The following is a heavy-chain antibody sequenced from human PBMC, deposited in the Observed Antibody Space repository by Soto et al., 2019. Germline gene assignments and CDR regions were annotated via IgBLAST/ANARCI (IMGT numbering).Heavy chain of an antibody. CDR3: ATGPVLRFLEWLKPKRGFDP. CDR2: FDPEDGET. Sequence: ASVKVSCKVSGYPLTELSMHWVRQAPGKGLEWMGGFDPEDGETFYAQKFQGRVTMTEDTSTDTAYMELSSLRSEDTAVYYCATGPVLRFLEWLKPKRGFDPWGQGTLVTVSS. CDR1: GYPLTELS. J-gene: IGHJ5*02. V-gene: IGHV1-24*01. D-gene: IGHD3-3*01.